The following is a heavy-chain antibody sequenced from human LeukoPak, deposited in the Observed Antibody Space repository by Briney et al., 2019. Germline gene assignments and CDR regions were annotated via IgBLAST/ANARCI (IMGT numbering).Heavy chain of an antibody. CDR2: LLYSGAT. CDR3: ARVDSTYGYAGGNYFAY. D-gene: IGHD5-18*01. J-gene: IGHJ4*02. V-gene: IGHV4-59*08. CDR1: GGSVSNHY. Sequence: SETLSLTCTVSGGSVSNHYWSWIRQPPGKELEWIGYLLYSGATNYNPSLKSRVTISMDTSMNQFSLKLSSVTAADTAVYYCARVDSTYGYAGGNYFAYWGQGTLVTVSS.